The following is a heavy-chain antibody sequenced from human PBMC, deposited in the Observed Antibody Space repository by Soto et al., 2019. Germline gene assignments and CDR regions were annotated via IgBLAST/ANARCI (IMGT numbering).Heavy chain of an antibody. D-gene: IGHD2-15*01. CDR2: IDPSDSYT. V-gene: IGHV5-10-1*01. CDR3: ARHRDVVVVAATQVYYYGMDV. J-gene: IGHJ6*02. Sequence: HGESLKISCKGSGYSFTSYWVSWVRQMPGKGLEWMGRIDPSDSYTNYSPSFQGHVTISADKSISTAYLQWSSLKASDTAMYYCARHRDVVVVAATQVYYYGMDVWGQGTTVTVSS. CDR1: GYSFTSYW.